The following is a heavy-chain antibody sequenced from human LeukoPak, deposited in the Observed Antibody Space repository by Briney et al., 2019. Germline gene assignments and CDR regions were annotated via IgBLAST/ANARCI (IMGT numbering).Heavy chain of an antibody. D-gene: IGHD6-19*01. CDR3: ARDGSGWSRDV. CDR1: GFTFSVYR. J-gene: IGHJ6*02. Sequence: PGGSLRLSCAASGFTFSVYRMSWIRQAPEKGLEWVSSISSTTYTYYADSVKGRFTISRDNSKNSLYLQMNSLTAEDTALYYCARDGSGWSRDVWGQATTVTVSS. V-gene: IGHV3-21*01. CDR2: ISSTTYT.